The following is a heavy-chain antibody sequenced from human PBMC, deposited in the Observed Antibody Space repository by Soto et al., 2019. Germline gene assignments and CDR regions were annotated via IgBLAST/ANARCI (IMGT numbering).Heavy chain of an antibody. V-gene: IGHV1-69*02. CDR1: GGTFSSYT. D-gene: IGHD6-19*01. CDR2: IIPILGIA. J-gene: IGHJ3*02. CDR3: AITVAGTDAFDI. Sequence: GASVKVSCKASGGTFSSYTISWVRQAPGQGLEWMGRIIPILGIANYAQRFQGRVTITADKSTSTAYMELSSLRSEDTAVYYCAITVAGTDAFDIWGQGTMVTVSS.